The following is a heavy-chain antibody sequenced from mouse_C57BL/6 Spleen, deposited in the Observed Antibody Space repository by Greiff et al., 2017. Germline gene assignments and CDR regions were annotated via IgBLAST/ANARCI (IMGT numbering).Heavy chain of an antibody. Sequence: VQLQQPGAELVMPGASVKLSCKASGYTFTSYWMHWVKQRPGQGLEWIGEIDPSDSYTNYNQKFKGKSTLTVDKSSSTAYMQLSILTSEDSAVYYVARGGADYGNSGFAYWGQGTPVTVSA. J-gene: IGHJ3*01. V-gene: IGHV1-69*01. CDR3: ARGGADYGNSGFAY. CDR2: IDPSDSYT. CDR1: GYTFTSYW. D-gene: IGHD2-1*01.